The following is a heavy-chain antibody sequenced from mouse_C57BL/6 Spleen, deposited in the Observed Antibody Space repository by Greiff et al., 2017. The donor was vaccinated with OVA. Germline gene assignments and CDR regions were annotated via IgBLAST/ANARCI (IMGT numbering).Heavy chain of an antibody. V-gene: IGHV1-22*01. CDR1: GYTFTDYY. Sequence: EVKLMESGPELVKPGASVKMSCTASGYTFTDYYMHWVKQSHGKSLEWIGYINPNNGGTSYNQKFKGKATLTVNKSSSTAYMELRSLTSEDSAVYYCSGIYYDYDKGYAMDYWGQGTSVTVSS. J-gene: IGHJ4*01. CDR2: INPNNGGT. D-gene: IGHD2-4*01. CDR3: SGIYYDYDKGYAMDY.